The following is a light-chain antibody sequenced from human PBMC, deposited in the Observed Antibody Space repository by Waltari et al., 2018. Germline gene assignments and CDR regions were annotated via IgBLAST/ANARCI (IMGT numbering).Light chain of an antibody. CDR3: QQYYSVPFT. CDR2: WAF. Sequence: DIVMTQSPDSLAVSLGERATINCKSSQSVLFSSNNKNYLAWYQQKPGQPPQLLIYWAFTRESGVPDRFAGSGSGTDFTLTISTLQAEDVAVYYCQQYYSVPFTFGPGTKVDIK. CDR1: QSVLFSSNNKNY. J-gene: IGKJ3*01. V-gene: IGKV4-1*01.